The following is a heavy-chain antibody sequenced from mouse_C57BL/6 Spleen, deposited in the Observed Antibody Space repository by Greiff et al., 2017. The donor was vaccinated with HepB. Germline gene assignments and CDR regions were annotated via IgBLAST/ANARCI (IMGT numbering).Heavy chain of an antibody. V-gene: IGHV1-7*01. D-gene: IGHD2-1*01. Sequence: VQLQQSGAELAKPGASVKLSCKASGYTFTSYWMHWVKQRPGQGLEWIGYINPSSGYTKYNQKFKDKATLTADKSSSTAYMQLRSMTYEDSAVYYCAIEAGNPGAMDYWGQGTSVTVSS. J-gene: IGHJ4*01. CDR3: AIEAGNPGAMDY. CDR1: GYTFTSYW. CDR2: INPSSGYT.